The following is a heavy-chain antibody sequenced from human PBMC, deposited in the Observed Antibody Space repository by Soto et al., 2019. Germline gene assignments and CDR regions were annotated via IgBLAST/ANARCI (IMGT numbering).Heavy chain of an antibody. CDR1: GGSISSSSYY. Sequence: QLQLQESGPGLVKPSETLSLTCTVSGGSISSSSYYWGWIRQPPGKGLEWIGSIYYSGSTYYNPSLKGRVTTPVDTSKNQCPVTLSSVTAAATAVYYGAGPAEVLRKRGWFDPWGQGTLVTVSS. CDR3: AGPAEVLRKRGWFDP. V-gene: IGHV4-39*01. D-gene: IGHD3-10*01. J-gene: IGHJ5*02. CDR2: IYYSGST.